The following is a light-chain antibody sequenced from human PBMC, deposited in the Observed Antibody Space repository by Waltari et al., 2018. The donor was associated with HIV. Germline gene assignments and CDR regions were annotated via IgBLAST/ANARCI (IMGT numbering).Light chain of an antibody. J-gene: IGLJ3*02. V-gene: IGLV1-44*01. Sequence: QSVLTQPPSASGTPGQRVTISCSGSSSNIGSNTVNWYQQLPGTAPKLLIYSNNRRASGVPDRFPGSKSGTSASRAISGLQSEDEADYYCAAWDDSLNGWVFGGGTKLTVL. CDR2: SNN. CDR1: SSNIGSNT. CDR3: AAWDDSLNGWV.